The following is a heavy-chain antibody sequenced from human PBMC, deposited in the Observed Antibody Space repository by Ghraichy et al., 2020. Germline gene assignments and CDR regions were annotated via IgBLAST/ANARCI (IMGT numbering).Heavy chain of an antibody. V-gene: IGHV1-8*01. CDR2: MNPNSGNT. J-gene: IGHJ6*02. CDR3: ARGRYCSGGSCYSRSGYYYYGMDV. CDR1: GYTFTSYD. Sequence: ASVKVSCKASGYTFTSYDINWVRQATGQGLEWMGWMNPNSGNTGYAQKFQGRVTMTRNTSISTAYMELSSLRSEDTAVYYCARGRYCSGGSCYSRSGYYYYGMDVWGQGTTVTVSS. D-gene: IGHD2-15*01.